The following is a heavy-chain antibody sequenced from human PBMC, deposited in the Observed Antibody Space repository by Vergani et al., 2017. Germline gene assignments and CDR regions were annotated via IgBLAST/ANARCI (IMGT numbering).Heavy chain of an antibody. V-gene: IGHV4-30-4*01. J-gene: IGHJ5*02. Sequence: QVQLQESGPGLVKPSQTLSLTCTVSGGSISSGDYYWSWIRQPPGKGLEWIGYIYYSGSTYYNPSLKSRVTISVDTSKNQFSLKLSSVTAADTAVYYCAREPLIVVVVAATSGPNWFDPWGQGTLVTVSS. CDR1: GGSISSGDYY. D-gene: IGHD2-15*01. CDR2: IYYSGST. CDR3: AREPLIVVVVAATSGPNWFDP.